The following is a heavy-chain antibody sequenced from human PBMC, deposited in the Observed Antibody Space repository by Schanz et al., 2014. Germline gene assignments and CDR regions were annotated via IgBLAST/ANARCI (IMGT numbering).Heavy chain of an antibody. Sequence: QVQLQQWGAGLLKPSETLSLTCTVSGGSISSFYWGWIRQPAGKGLEWIGRIYTSGSTNYNPSLKSRATMSLDPSKNQFSRKLSSVTAADTAVYYCARDRGYDFSFDPWGQGTLVTVSS. V-gene: IGHV4-59*10. CDR3: ARDRGYDFSFDP. CDR2: IYTSGST. J-gene: IGHJ5*02. CDR1: GGSISSFY. D-gene: IGHD3-3*01.